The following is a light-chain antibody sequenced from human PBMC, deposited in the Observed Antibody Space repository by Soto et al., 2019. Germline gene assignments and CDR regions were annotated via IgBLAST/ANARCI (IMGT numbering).Light chain of an antibody. J-gene: IGKJ5*01. CDR1: QSIGTW. CDR2: DAS. V-gene: IGKV1-5*01. Sequence: DIQVTQSPATLSAFVGDRVTISCRARQSIGTWLAWYQQKPGKAPKSLIYDASTLESGVPSRFSGSGSGTEFTLTISSLQPEDVATYYCQEYNSYPVSFGQGTRLDI. CDR3: QEYNSYPVS.